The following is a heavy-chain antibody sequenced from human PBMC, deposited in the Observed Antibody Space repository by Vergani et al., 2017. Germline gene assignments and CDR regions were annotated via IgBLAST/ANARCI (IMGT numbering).Heavy chain of an antibody. CDR3: ASGYYYGGRY. CDR2: IYYSGST. J-gene: IGHJ4*02. D-gene: IGHD3-22*01. V-gene: IGHV4-59*01. Sequence: QVQLQESGPGLVKPSETLSLTCTVSGGSISSYYWSWIRQPPGKGLEWIGYIYYSGSTNYNPSLKSRVTISVDTSKNQFSLKLSSVTAADTAVYYCASGYYYGGRYWGQGTLVTVSS. CDR1: GGSISSYY.